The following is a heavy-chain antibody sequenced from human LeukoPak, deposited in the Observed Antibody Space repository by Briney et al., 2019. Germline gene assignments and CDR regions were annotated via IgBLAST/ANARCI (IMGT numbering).Heavy chain of an antibody. V-gene: IGHV4-39*07. D-gene: IGHD4-17*01. J-gene: IGHJ5*02. CDR1: GGSNHRRNYH. CDR3: ARSRRALGTTTVGWFDP. Sequence: PSESLSLPRTFSGGSNHRRNYHCGWIPQPPGEGVGVVWGIHYSGSTYYSPSLKSRVTISVDTSKNQFSLMLRSVTAADTAVYYCARSRRALGTTTVGWFDPWGQGTLVTVSS. CDR2: IHYSGST.